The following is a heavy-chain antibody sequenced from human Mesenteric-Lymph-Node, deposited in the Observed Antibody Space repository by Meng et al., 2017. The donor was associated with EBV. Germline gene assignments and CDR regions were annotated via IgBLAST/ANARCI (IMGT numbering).Heavy chain of an antibody. CDR2: ISAYNANT. D-gene: IGHD3-22*01. CDR3: ARISDYDSSGLDY. CDR1: GYTFGNLG. V-gene: IGHV1-18*01. Sequence: EVEKPGGSAKVSCKAPGYTFGNLGITWVRQAPGQGLEWMGWISAYNANTDYAQTLQGRVTMTKDTSTSTAYMDLRSLRPDDTAVYYCARISDYDSSGLDYWGQGTLVTVSS. J-gene: IGHJ4*02.